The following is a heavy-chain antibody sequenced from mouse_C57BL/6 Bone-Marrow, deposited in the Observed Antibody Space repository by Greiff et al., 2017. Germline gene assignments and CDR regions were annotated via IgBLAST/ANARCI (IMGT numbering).Heavy chain of an antibody. CDR1: GFTFSSYG. D-gene: IGHD1-1*01. CDR2: ISSGGSYT. Sequence: EVMLVESGGDLVKPGGSLKLSCAASGFTFSSYGMSWVRQTPDKRLEWVATISSGGSYTYYPDSVKGRFPTSSDNAKNTLYLQMSRLKSEDTAMYYCARHHPITTVVARPFAYWGQGTLVTVSA. CDR3: ARHHPITTVVARPFAY. J-gene: IGHJ3*01. V-gene: IGHV5-6*01.